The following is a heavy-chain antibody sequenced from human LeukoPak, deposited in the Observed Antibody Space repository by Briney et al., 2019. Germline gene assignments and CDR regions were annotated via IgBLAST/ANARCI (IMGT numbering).Heavy chain of an antibody. CDR2: IWYNGGNK. CDR1: GFTFSHYG. J-gene: IGHJ4*02. Sequence: GGSLRLSCAASGFTFSHYGMHWVRQAPGEGLEWVAVIWYNGGNKYYVDSVKGRFTISRDNAKNSLYLQMNSLRPEDTAVYYCAGRGDGNLYYFDHWGQGTLVTASS. D-gene: IGHD5-24*01. CDR3: AGRGDGNLYYFDH. V-gene: IGHV3-33*03.